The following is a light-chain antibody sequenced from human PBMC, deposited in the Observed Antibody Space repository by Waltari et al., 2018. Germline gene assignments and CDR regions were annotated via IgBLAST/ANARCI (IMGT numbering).Light chain of an antibody. V-gene: IGKV1-5*03. J-gene: IGKJ3*01. CDR3: QRYNSYPIT. CDR2: EAT. Sequence: DIQMTQSPSTLSASVGDRVPITCRASQSIGSWLAWYQQKPGKAPKLLIYEATSLESGVPPRFSASGSGTEFTLTISSLQPDDFATYYCQRYNSYPITFGPGTKVDI. CDR1: QSIGSW.